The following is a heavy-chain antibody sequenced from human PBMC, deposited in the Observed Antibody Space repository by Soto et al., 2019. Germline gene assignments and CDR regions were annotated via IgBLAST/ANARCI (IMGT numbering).Heavy chain of an antibody. V-gene: IGHV3-23*01. J-gene: IGHJ4*02. Sequence: PGGSLRLSCSASGFTFSSYAMSWVRQAPGKGLEWVSAISGSGGSTYYSDSVKGRFTISRDNSKNTLYLQMNSLRAEDTAVYYCAPPVTTAYYFDYWGQGTLVTVSS. CDR3: APPVTTAYYFDY. CDR2: ISGSGGST. CDR1: GFTFSSYA. D-gene: IGHD4-17*01.